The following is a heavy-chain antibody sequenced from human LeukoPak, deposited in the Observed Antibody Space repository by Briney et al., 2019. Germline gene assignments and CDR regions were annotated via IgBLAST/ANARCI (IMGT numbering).Heavy chain of an antibody. D-gene: IGHD6-13*01. CDR3: AGQNPAAAGQGLDY. Sequence: SETLSLTCTVSGGSISSYYWSWIRQPPGKGLEWIGYIYYTGSTNYNPSLKSRVTISVDTSKNHFSLKLTSVTAADAAVYYCAGQNPAAAGQGLDYWGQGTLVTVSS. CDR1: GGSISSYY. J-gene: IGHJ4*02. CDR2: IYYTGST. V-gene: IGHV4-59*01.